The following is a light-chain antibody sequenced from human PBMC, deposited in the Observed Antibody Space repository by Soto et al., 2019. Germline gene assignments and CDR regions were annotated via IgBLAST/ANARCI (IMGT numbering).Light chain of an antibody. J-gene: IGKJ5*01. CDR2: DAS. Sequence: VLTQSPGTLSLSPGEGATLSCRASQRVASDLAWYLQKPGQPPRLLIYDASIRATGIPDRISGSGSETDFTLIINRLEPEDVAIYYCQQYGGSPRITFGQGTRLEIK. CDR1: QRVASD. V-gene: IGKV3-20*01. CDR3: QQYGGSPRIT.